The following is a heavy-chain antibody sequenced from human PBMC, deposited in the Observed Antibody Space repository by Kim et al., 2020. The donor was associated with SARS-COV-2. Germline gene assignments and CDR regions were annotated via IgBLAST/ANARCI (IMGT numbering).Heavy chain of an antibody. V-gene: IGHV4-31*03. D-gene: IGHD4-17*01. CDR1: GGSINSGGQF. J-gene: IGHJ4*02. Sequence: SETLSLTCTVSGGSINSGGQFWTWIRQHPGKAPECIGFVFYTGGTFYNPSLKSRVSISIDTSKNEFSLNLKSVTAADTAVYYCARTFYGGYELDYWGQGTPVTVSS. CDR2: VFYTGGT. CDR3: ARTFYGGYELDY.